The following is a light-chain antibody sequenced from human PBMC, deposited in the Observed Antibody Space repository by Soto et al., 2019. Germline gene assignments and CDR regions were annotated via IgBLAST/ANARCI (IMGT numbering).Light chain of an antibody. CDR3: SSYAGFNSVV. Sequence: QSALTQPPSASGSPGQSVTISCSGASSDVGSYKSVSWYQHHPGEAPKLMIYEVTERPSRVPDRLPGSKSGNTASLIISGLQAEDEGDYYCSSYAGFNSVVFGGGTKLTVL. J-gene: IGLJ2*01. V-gene: IGLV2-8*01. CDR1: SSDVGSYKS. CDR2: EVT.